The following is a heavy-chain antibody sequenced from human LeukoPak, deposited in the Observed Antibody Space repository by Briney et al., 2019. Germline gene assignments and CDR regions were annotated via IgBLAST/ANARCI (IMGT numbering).Heavy chain of an antibody. V-gene: IGHV3-23*01. D-gene: IGHD6-19*01. CDR2: ISGSGGST. J-gene: IGHJ4*02. CDR3: AASGYSSGWYYY. CDR1: GFTFSSYA. Sequence: GGSLRLSCAASGFTFSSYAISWVRQAPGKGLEWVSGISGSGGSTYYADSVKGRFTISRDNSKNTLYLQMNSLRAEDTAVYYCAASGYSSGWYYYWGQGTLVTVSS.